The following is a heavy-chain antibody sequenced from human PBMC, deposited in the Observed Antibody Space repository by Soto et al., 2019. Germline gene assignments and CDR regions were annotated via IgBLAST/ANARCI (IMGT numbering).Heavy chain of an antibody. Sequence: SETLSLTCTVSGGSVSNSNYYWGWILQSPGKGLELILSVYYMGRSYSKSSVKSRFTISFDTSKNHSSLNLNSVTAPATAVYFCVRQRTSVLPRPYFAYWAPGALVPVS. CDR2: VYYMGRS. CDR1: GGSVSNSNYY. J-gene: IGHJ4*02. V-gene: IGHV4-39*01. D-gene: IGHD2-8*01. CDR3: VRQRTSVLPRPYFAY.